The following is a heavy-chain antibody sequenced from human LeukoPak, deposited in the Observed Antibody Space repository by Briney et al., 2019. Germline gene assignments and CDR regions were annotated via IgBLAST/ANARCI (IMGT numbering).Heavy chain of an antibody. V-gene: IGHV4-61*05. CDR2: IYFSGYT. CDR3: ARSERRAQKDTYYNHYYYMDV. D-gene: IGHD6-25*01. Sequence: SETLSLTCTVSGGSISSSSYYWGWIRQPPGKGLEWIGYIYFSGYTNYNPSLKSRVTISVDTSNNQFSLRLSSVTAADTAVYYCARSERRAQKDTYYNHYYYMDVWGKGTTVSVSS. CDR1: GGSISSSSYY. J-gene: IGHJ6*03.